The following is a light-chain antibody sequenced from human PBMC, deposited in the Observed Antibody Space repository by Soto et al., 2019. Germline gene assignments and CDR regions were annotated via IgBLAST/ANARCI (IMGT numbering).Light chain of an antibody. CDR1: SSNIGSNS. CDR2: GNY. CDR3: AAWDDSLNGYV. Sequence: QPVLTQPPSASGTPGQRVTISCSGSSSNIGSNSVNWYQQLPGTAPKLLISGNYHRPSGVPDRFSGSKSGTSASLAISGLQSEDEADYYCAAWDDSLNGYVFGIGTKLTVL. J-gene: IGLJ1*01. V-gene: IGLV1-44*01.